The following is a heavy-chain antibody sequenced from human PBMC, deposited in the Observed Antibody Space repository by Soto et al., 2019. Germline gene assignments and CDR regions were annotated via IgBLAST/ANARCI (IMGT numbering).Heavy chain of an antibody. Sequence: PGGSLRLSCAASGFTFSSYAMSWVRQAPGKGLEWVSAISGSGGSTYYADSVKGRFTISRDNSKNTLYLQMNSLRAEDTAVYYCAKDRYRGYSYGYPVASLDPSVVSDSDYWGQGTLVTVSS. CDR1: GFTFSSYA. D-gene: IGHD5-18*01. CDR3: AKDRYRGYSYGYPVASLDPSVVSDSDY. J-gene: IGHJ4*02. V-gene: IGHV3-23*01. CDR2: ISGSGGST.